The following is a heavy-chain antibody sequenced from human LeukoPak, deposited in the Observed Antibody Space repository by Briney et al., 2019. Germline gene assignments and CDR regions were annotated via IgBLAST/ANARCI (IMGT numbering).Heavy chain of an antibody. Sequence: PSETLSLTCTVSGGSISSGDFYWSWIRQPPEKGLESIGYIYYSGITFYNPSLRSRITISIDTSKNQFSLKLSSVTAADTAVYYCARDRSTVDYYGLDVWGQGTTVIVSS. D-gene: IGHD4-23*01. CDR2: IYYSGIT. J-gene: IGHJ6*02. V-gene: IGHV4-30-4*01. CDR1: GGSISSGDFY. CDR3: ARDRSTVDYYGLDV.